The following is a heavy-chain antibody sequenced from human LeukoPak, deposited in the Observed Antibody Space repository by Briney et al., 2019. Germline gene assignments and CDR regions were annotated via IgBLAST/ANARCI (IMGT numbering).Heavy chain of an antibody. J-gene: IGHJ4*02. Sequence: PSETLSLTCAVYGGSFSGYYWSWIRQPPGKGLEWIGEINHSGSTNYNPSLKSRVTISVDTSKNQFSLKLSSVTAADPAVYYCARGGDSSGWEVDYWGQGTLVTVSS. V-gene: IGHV4-34*01. D-gene: IGHD6-19*01. CDR2: INHSGST. CDR1: GGSFSGYY. CDR3: ARGGDSSGWEVDY.